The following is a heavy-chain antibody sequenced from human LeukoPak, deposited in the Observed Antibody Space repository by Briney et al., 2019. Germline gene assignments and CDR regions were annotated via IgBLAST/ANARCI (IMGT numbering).Heavy chain of an antibody. CDR1: GFTFSSYA. Sequence: PGGSLRLSCAASGFTFSSYAMSWVRQAPGKGLEWVSAISGSGGSTYYADSVKGRFTISRDNAKNSLYLQMNSLRAEDTAVYYCGRALGHYGSGSYYSDFWGQGTLVTVSS. J-gene: IGHJ4*02. CDR2: ISGSGGST. V-gene: IGHV3-23*01. D-gene: IGHD3-10*01. CDR3: GRALGHYGSGSYYSDF.